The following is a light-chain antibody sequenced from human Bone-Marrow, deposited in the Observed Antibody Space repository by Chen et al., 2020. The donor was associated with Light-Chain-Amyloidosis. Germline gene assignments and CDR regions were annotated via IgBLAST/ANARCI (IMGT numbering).Light chain of an antibody. Sequence: QSALTQPASVSGSPGQSITISCTGTSSDVGGDNHVSWYPQHPDKAPKLMIYEVTNRPSWVPDRFSGSKSDNTASLTISGLQTEDEADYFCSSSTITNTLVFGSGTRVTVL. CDR1: SSDVGGDNH. V-gene: IGLV2-14*01. J-gene: IGLJ1*01. CDR3: SSSTITNTLV. CDR2: EVT.